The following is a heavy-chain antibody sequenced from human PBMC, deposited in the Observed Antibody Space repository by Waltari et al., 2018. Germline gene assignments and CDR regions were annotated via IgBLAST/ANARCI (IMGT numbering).Heavy chain of an antibody. J-gene: IGHJ4*02. D-gene: IGHD7-27*01. CDR3: ARGGWGFYLDD. Sequence: EVLLVESGGGLVKPGGSLSLSGEAPGFTFSSYSMNWVRQAPGKGLEWVSSISSSGSYTHYVDSVKGRFTISRDNAKNSLYLQMNTLRAEDTAVYYCARGGWGFYLDDWGQGTLVTSSS. V-gene: IGHV3-21*02. CDR2: ISSSGSYT. CDR1: GFTFSSYS.